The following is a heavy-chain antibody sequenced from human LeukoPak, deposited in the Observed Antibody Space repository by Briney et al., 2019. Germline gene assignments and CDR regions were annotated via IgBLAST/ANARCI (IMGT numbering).Heavy chain of an antibody. Sequence: SETLTLTCTVSCGSISSSSYYWGWIRQPPGKGLEWIGSIYYSGNTYYSPSLMSRVTISVDTSKNQFSLILRSVTAADTAVYYCTRAPHFFDTSGSRYYFDYWGQGALVTVSS. CDR3: TRAPHFFDTSGSRYYFDY. D-gene: IGHD3-22*01. J-gene: IGHJ4*02. CDR1: CGSISSSSYY. CDR2: IYYSGNT. V-gene: IGHV4-39*07.